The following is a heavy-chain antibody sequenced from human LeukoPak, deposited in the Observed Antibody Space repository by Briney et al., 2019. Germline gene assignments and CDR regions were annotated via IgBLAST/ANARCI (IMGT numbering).Heavy chain of an antibody. J-gene: IGHJ6*02. D-gene: IGHD6-13*01. V-gene: IGHV4-34*01. CDR1: GGSFNGYY. CDR2: INHSGST. Sequence: SETLSLTCAVYGGSFNGYYWSWIRQPPGKGLEWIGEINHSGSTNYNPSLKSRVTISVDTSKNQFSLKLSSVTAADTAVYYCARDLWYPYYYYGMDVWGQGTTVTVSS. CDR3: ARDLWYPYYYYGMDV.